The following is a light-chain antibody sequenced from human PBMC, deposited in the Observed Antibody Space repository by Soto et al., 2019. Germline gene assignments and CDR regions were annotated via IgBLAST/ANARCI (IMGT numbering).Light chain of an antibody. CDR3: QQYFTTPIT. CDR2: WAS. Sequence: DTVMTQSPDSLTVSLGGSATINCKSSQIVLYTAINKNYLGWYQQKPGQPPKLLIYWASTRASGVPDRFIGSASGTDFTLTISSLQPEDAAVYYCQQYFTTPITFGQGTRLEIK. V-gene: IGKV4-1*01. CDR1: QIVLYTAINKNY. J-gene: IGKJ5*01.